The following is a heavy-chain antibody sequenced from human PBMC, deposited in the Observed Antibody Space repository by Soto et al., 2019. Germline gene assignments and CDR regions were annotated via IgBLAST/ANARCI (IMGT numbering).Heavy chain of an antibody. CDR2: IKQDGSEK. CDR3: ARSIAARLNWFDP. CDR1: GFTFSSYW. V-gene: IGHV3-7*01. Sequence: EVQLVESGGGLVQPGGSLRLSCAASGFTFSSYWMSWVRQAPGKGLEWVANIKQDGSEKYYVDSVKGRFTISRDNAKNSLYLQMNSLRAEDTAVYYCARSIAARLNWFDPWRQGTLVTVSS. D-gene: IGHD6-6*01. J-gene: IGHJ5*02.